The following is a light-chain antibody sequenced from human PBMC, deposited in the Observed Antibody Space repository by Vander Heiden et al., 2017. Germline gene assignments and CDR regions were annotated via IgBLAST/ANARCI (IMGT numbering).Light chain of an antibody. J-gene: IGKJ4*01. Sequence: EIVFTQSPATLSLSPGDRATLSCTASLLFSSYLAWYQQKPGQAPRLLIYDAANRATGIPARFSGSGSGTDFTLTISSLEPEDFAVYYCQQRSNWPPLTFGGGTKVEIK. CDR1: LLFSSY. CDR3: QQRSNWPPLT. V-gene: IGKV3-11*01. CDR2: DAA.